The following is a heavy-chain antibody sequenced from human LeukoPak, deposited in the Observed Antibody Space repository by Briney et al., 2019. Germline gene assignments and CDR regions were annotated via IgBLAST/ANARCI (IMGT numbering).Heavy chain of an antibody. CDR1: GGSVSDYY. V-gene: IGHV4-59*02. CDR3: ASRKLGNDY. Sequence: SETLSLTCTVSGGSVSDYYWSWIRQSPGKGLEWIGYIYYTGTSYNPSLKSRVTISADTSKNQFSLNLSSVTAADTAVYYCASRKLGNDYWGQGTLVTVSA. CDR2: IYYTGT. J-gene: IGHJ4*02. D-gene: IGHD7-27*01.